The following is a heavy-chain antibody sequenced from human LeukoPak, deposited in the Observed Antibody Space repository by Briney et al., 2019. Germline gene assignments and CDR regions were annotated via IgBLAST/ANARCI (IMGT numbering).Heavy chain of an antibody. CDR3: AREYCSGGSCYYYFGY. CDR1: GFTFSSYS. D-gene: IGHD2-15*01. V-gene: IGHV3-21*01. Sequence: KPGGSLRLSCAASGFTFSSYSMNWVRQAPGKGLEWVSSISSSSSYIYYADSVKGRFTISRDNAKNSLYLQMNSLRAEDTAVYYCAREYCSGGSCYYYFGYWGQGTLVTVSS. CDR2: ISSSSSYI. J-gene: IGHJ4*02.